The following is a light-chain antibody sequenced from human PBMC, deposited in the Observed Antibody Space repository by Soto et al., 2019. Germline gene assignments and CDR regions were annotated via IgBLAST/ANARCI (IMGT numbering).Light chain of an antibody. J-gene: IGKJ2*01. V-gene: IGKV3-15*01. CDR3: HQYDGGPYT. CDR2: GAS. Sequence: VMTQSPAILSLSPGERATLSSRASQSVSTNVDWYQQIPGQTPRLLIYGASTRATGIPVRFSGSGSGTEFTLTISSLQSEDFAVYYCHQYDGGPYTFGQGTKVEI. CDR1: QSVSTN.